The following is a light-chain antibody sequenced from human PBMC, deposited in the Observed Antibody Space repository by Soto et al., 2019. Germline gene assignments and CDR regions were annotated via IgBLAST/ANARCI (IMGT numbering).Light chain of an antibody. V-gene: IGKV1-5*01. CDR2: DAS. CDR1: QSISSW. CDR3: QQYNSYWT. Sequence: DLQMTQSPSTLSASVGDRVTITCWASQSISSWLAWYQQKPGKAPKLLIYDASSLESGVPSRFSGSGSGTEFTLTISSLQPDDFATYYCQQYNSYWTFGQGTKVEIK. J-gene: IGKJ1*01.